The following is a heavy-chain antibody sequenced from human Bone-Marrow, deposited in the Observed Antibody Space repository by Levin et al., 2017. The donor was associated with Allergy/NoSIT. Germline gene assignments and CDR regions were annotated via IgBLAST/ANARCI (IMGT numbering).Heavy chain of an antibody. CDR2: ISYDGSNK. CDR1: GFTFSSYA. J-gene: IGHJ6*02. D-gene: IGHD6-6*01. CDR3: RGSSVLGNYYGMDV. V-gene: IGHV3-30*04. Sequence: SCAASGFTFSSYAMHWVRQAPGKGLEWVAVISYDGSNKYYADSVKGRFTISRDNSKNTLYLQMNSLRAEDTAVYYCRGSSVLGNYYGMDVWGQGTTVTVSS.